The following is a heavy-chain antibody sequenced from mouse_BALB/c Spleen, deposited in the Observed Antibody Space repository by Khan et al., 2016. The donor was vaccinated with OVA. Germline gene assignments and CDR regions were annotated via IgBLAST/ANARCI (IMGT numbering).Heavy chain of an antibody. Sequence: VQLQQSGPEVVEPGASVKLSCKASGYTFTSYLMHWVKQKPGQGLEWIGYIYPFTDDTKYNEKFTGKGTLTLDKSSSTAYMELSSLTSDYAAFYYCTAVEAYYASFAYWGQGTLVTVSA. D-gene: IGHD1-1*01. V-gene: IGHV1S136*01. J-gene: IGHJ3*01. CDR2: IYPFTDDT. CDR1: GYTFTSYL. CDR3: TAVEAYYASFAY.